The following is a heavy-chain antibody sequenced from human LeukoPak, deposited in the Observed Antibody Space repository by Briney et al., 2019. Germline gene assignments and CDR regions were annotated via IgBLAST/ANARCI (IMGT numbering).Heavy chain of an antibody. CDR3: AKGSEPSELYDSSGFYRVPFDY. V-gene: IGHV1-69*13. CDR2: VIPIFGTT. Sequence: GASVKVSCKASGGTFISYSISWVRQAPGQGLEWMGGVIPIFGTTNYAQKFQDRVTITADESTSTAYMELSSLRSEDTAVYYCAKGSEPSELYDSSGFYRVPFDYWGQGTLVTVSS. CDR1: GGTFISYS. J-gene: IGHJ4*02. D-gene: IGHD3-22*01.